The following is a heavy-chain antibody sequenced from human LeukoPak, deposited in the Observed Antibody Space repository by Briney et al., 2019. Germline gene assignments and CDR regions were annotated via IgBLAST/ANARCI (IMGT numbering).Heavy chain of an antibody. J-gene: IGHJ4*02. Sequence: ASMKVSCKASGYTFTGYYMHWVRQAPGQGLEWMGWINPNTGDTDYAQKFQGRVTMTRDTTISTAYMELSRLTFDDTAVYYCASYPRYISSPPFDYWGQGTLATVSS. CDR2: INPNTGDT. CDR1: GYTFTGYY. CDR3: ASYPRYISSPPFDY. V-gene: IGHV1-2*02. D-gene: IGHD5-12*01.